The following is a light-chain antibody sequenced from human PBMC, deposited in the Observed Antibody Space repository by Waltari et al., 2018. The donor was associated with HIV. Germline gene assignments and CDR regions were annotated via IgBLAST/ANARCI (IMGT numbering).Light chain of an antibody. CDR2: LAS. CDR3: MQPLDTPFT. CDR1: QSLVYSNGYNY. Sequence: EIVMTQSPLSLPVTPGEPASISCRSSQSLVYSNGYNYLDWYLQKPGQSPRLLIYLASNRASGVPDRFSGSGSGTEFTLKSSRVEPEDVGVYFCMQPLDTPFTFGQGTKLEIK. J-gene: IGKJ2*01. V-gene: IGKV2-28*01.